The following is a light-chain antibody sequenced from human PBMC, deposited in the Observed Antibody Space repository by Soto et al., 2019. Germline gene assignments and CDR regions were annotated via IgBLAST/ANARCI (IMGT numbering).Light chain of an antibody. J-gene: IGKJ1*01. CDR1: QSIGNR. V-gene: IGKV1-5*01. CDR3: QQYSDYSWT. Sequence: DTQMTQSPSTLSAYVGDRVTITCRASQSIGNRLAWYQQKPGKAPRLLIYDASTLESGVPSRFSGSGSGTEFTLTISSLQPDDFATFYCQQYSDYSWTFGLGTKVDIK. CDR2: DAS.